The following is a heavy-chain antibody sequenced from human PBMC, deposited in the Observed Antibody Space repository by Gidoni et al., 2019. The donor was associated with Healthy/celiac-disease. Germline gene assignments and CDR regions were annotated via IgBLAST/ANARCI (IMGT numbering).Heavy chain of an antibody. CDR2: ISWDGGST. D-gene: IGHD3-9*01. CDR1: GFTFDDYT. CDR3: AKGHGALRYFDWSYAFDI. J-gene: IGHJ3*02. V-gene: IGHV3-43*01. Sequence: EVQLVESGGVVVQPGGSLRLSCAASGFTFDDYTMHWFRQAPGKGLELVSLISWDGGSTYYADSVKGRFTISRDNSKNSLYLQMNSLRTEDTALYYCAKGHGALRYFDWSYAFDIWGQGTMVTVSS.